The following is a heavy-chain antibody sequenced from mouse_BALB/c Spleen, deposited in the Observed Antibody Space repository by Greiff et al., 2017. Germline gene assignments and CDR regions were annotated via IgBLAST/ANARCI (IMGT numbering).Heavy chain of an antibody. CDR1: GFTFSSYA. J-gene: IGHJ4*01. CDR2: ISSGGRT. V-gene: IGHV5-6-5*01. D-gene: IGHD2-12*01. Sequence: EVQVVESGGGLVKPGGSLKLSCAASGFTFSSYAMSWVRQTPEKRLEWVASISSGGRTYYPDSVKGRFTISRDNARNILYLQMSSLRSEDTAMYYCASGYDDAMDYWGQGTSVTVSS. CDR3: ASGYDDAMDY.